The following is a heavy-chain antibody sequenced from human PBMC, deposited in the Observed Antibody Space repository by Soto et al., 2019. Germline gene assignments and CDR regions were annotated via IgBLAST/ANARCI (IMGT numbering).Heavy chain of an antibody. Sequence: ASVKVSCKASGYTFTSYGISWVRQAPGQGLEWMGRIIPILGIANYAQKFQGRVTITADKSTSTAYMELSSLRSEDTAVYYCARVVADYMDVWGKGTTVTVSS. CDR2: IIPILGIA. CDR1: GYTFTSYG. V-gene: IGHV1-69*04. CDR3: ARVVADYMDV. D-gene: IGHD2-15*01. J-gene: IGHJ6*03.